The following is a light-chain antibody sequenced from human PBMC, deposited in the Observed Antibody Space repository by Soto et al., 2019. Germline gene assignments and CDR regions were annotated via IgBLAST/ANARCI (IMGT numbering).Light chain of an antibody. CDR2: GAS. Sequence: EIVLTQSPGTLSLSPGERATLSCRASQSVSSSYLAWYQQKPGQAPRLLIYGASSRATGIPDRFSGSGSGTDLTLTISRLEPEDFAVYYCQQYGSSPMYPFGQGTKLEIK. CDR3: QQYGSSPMYP. V-gene: IGKV3-20*01. J-gene: IGKJ2*01. CDR1: QSVSSSY.